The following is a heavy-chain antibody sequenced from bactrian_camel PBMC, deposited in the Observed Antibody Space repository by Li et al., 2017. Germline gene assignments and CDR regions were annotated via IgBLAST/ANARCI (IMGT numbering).Heavy chain of an antibody. J-gene: IGHJ4*01. V-gene: IGHV3S33*01. D-gene: IGHD5*01. CDR2: IDSGGTST. CDR3: ASGLVASIAYNY. Sequence: HVQLVESGGGLVQPGGSLRLSCAASGFTAGSHYMSWVRQAPGKGPEWVSRIDSGGTSTYYADSVKGRFTISRDNAKNTLYLQLNSLKTEDTAMYYCASGLVASIAYNYWGQGTQVTVS. CDR1: GFTAGSHY.